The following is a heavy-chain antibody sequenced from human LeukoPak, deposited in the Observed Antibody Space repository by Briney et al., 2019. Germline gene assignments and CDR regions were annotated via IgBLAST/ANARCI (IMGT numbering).Heavy chain of an antibody. V-gene: IGHV4-34*01. Sequence: KPSETLSLTCAIYGGSFSDYFWSGIRQPPGKGLEWIGEISHSGSTTYNPSLRSRVTISGDTSKKQFSLKLSSVTAADTAVYYCVTYYYGSSAPKRNYWGQGILVTVSS. D-gene: IGHD3-22*01. J-gene: IGHJ4*02. CDR1: GGSFSDYF. CDR2: ISHSGST. CDR3: VTYYYGSSAPKRNY.